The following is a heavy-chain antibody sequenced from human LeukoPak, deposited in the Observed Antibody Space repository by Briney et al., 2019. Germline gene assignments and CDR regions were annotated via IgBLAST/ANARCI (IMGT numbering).Heavy chain of an antibody. CDR1: GGSFSGYY. D-gene: IGHD2-15*01. V-gene: IGHV4-34*01. CDR3: ASFYCSGGSCYQYYSYYYMDV. J-gene: IGHJ6*03. CDR2: INHSGST. Sequence: SETLSLTCAVYGGSFSGYYWSWIRQPPGKGLEWIGEINHSGSTNYNPSLKSRVTISVDTSKNQFSLKLSSVTAADTAVYYCASFYCSGGSCYQYYSYYYMDVWGKGTTVTISS.